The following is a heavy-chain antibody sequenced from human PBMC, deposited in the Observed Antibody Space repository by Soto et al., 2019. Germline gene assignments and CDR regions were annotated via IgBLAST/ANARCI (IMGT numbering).Heavy chain of an antibody. CDR3: AREGSTALTRRYSFAF. CDR2: ISRSGTTI. V-gene: IGHV3-11*01. J-gene: IGHJ4*02. D-gene: IGHD2-21*01. Sequence: QVQLVESGGGLVKPGGSLRLSCAASGFTFSDYYMSWIRQAPGKGLEWVALISRSGTTISYADSAKGRFTISRDNLKNSLYLQMSSLRAEDTAVYYCAREGSTALTRRYSFAFWGQGTLVTVSS. CDR1: GFTFSDYY.